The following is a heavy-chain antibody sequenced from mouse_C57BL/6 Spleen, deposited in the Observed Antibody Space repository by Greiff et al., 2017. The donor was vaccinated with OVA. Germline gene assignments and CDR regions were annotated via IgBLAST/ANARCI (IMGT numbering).Heavy chain of an antibody. CDR3: AISGLWGHGGDLYFGV. CDR2: IYPGDGDT. J-gene: IGHJ1*03. Sequence: QVQLKQSGPELVKPGASVKISCKASGYAFSSSWMNWVKQRPGKGLEWIGRIYPGDGDTNYNGKFKGKDTLTADKSTSTAYMQLSSLTSEDSAVFLCAISGLWGHGGDLYFGVWGTGTTVTVSS. CDR1: GYAFSSSW. V-gene: IGHV1-82*01. D-gene: IGHD6-1*01.